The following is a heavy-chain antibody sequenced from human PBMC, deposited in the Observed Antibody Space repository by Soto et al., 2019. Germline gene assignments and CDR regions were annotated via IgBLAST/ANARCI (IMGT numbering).Heavy chain of an antibody. CDR2: INSDGSST. D-gene: IGHD3-3*01. J-gene: IGHJ6*02. CDR3: AREKDDFWSHVPFYYYYGMDV. Sequence: TGGSLRLSCAASGFTFSSYWMHWVRQAPGKGLVWVSRINSDGSSTSYADSVKGRLTISRDNSKNTLYLQMNSLRAEDTAVYYCAREKDDFWSHVPFYYYYGMDVWGQGTTVTVSS. V-gene: IGHV3-74*01. CDR1: GFTFSSYW.